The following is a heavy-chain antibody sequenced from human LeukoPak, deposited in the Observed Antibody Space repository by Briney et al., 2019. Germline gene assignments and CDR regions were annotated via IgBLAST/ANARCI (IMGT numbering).Heavy chain of an antibody. CDR2: ISGSGST. V-gene: IGHV3-23*01. CDR1: GFTFSSHA. Sequence: GGSLRLSCAASGFTFSSHALHWVRQAPGKGLEWVSVISGSGSTYYADSVKGRFTISRDNSKNTLYLQMNSLRAEDTAVYYCAKDLTYGEYAGGDAFDIWGQGTMVTVSS. D-gene: IGHD4-17*01. CDR3: AKDLTYGEYAGGDAFDI. J-gene: IGHJ3*02.